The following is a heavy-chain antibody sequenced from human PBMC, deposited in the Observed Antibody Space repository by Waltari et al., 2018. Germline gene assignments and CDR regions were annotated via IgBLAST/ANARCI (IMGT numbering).Heavy chain of an antibody. CDR1: GFTFSSYS. Sequence: EVQLVESGGGLVKPGGSLRLSCAASGFTFSSYSMNWVRQAPGKGLEWVSSISSSSSYIYYADSVKGRVTISRDNAKNALYLQRNSLRAEDTAVYYGARVGSVAAAGTRFDYWGQGTLVTVSS. CDR3: ARVGSVAAAGTRFDY. V-gene: IGHV3-21*01. J-gene: IGHJ4*02. CDR2: ISSSSSYI. D-gene: IGHD6-13*01.